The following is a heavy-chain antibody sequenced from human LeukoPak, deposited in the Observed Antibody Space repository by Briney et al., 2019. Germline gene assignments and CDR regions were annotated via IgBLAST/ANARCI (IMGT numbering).Heavy chain of an antibody. CDR1: GGSISSYY. Sequence: PSETLSLTCTVSGGSISSYYWSWIRQPPGKGLEWNGYIYYSGSTNYNPSLKSRVTISVDTSKNQFSLKLSSVTAADTAVYYCARDSGGHYYDSSGYYPYYFDYWGQGTLVTVSS. V-gene: IGHV4-59*01. D-gene: IGHD3-22*01. J-gene: IGHJ4*02. CDR2: IYYSGST. CDR3: ARDSGGHYYDSSGYYPYYFDY.